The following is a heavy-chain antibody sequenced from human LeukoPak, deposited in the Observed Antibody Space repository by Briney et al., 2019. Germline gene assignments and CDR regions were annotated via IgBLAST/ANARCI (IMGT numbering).Heavy chain of an antibody. CDR2: IYYSGST. CDR1: GGSISSYY. J-gene: IGHJ3*02. V-gene: IGHV4-59*01. D-gene: IGHD2-2*01. Sequence: SETLSLTCTVSGGSISSYYWSWIRQPPGKGLEWIGYIYYSGSTYYNPSLRSRVTISVDTSKNQFSLKLSSVTAADTAVYYCAREVVPAALGAFDIWGQGTMVTVSS. CDR3: AREVVPAALGAFDI.